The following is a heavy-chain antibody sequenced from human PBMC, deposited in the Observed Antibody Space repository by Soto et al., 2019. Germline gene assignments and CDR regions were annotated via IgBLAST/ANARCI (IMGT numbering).Heavy chain of an antibody. V-gene: IGHV3-30*18. CDR3: AKGSIYYDSSGSPFFDY. CDR2: ISYDGSNK. J-gene: IGHJ4*02. D-gene: IGHD3-22*01. Sequence: GGSLRLSCAASGFTFSSYGMHWVRQAPGKGLEWVAVISYDGSNKYYADSVKGRFTISRDNSKNTLYLQMNSLRAEDTAVYYCAKGSIYYDSSGSPFFDYWGQGTLVTVSS. CDR1: GFTFSSYG.